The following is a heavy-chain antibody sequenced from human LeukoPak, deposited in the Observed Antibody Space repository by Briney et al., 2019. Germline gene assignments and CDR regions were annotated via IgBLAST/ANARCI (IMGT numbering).Heavy chain of an antibody. CDR2: ISSSSSYI. CDR3: ASAGYCSSTSCFLDY. D-gene: IGHD2-2*01. V-gene: IGHV3-21*01. CDR1: GFTFSSYS. Sequence: PGGSLRLSCAASGFTFSSYSMNWVRQAPGKGLEWVSSISSSSSYIYYADSVKGRFTISRDNAKNSLYLQMNSLRAEDTAVDYCASAGYCSSTSCFLDYWGQGTLVTVSS. J-gene: IGHJ4*02.